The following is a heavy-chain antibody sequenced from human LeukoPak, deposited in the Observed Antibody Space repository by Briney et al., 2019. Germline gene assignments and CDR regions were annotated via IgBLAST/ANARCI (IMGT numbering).Heavy chain of an antibody. CDR3: AREVLSPSSGYYYGWFDP. Sequence: PSETLSLTCTVSGGSISSYHWSWIRQPPGKGLEWIGYIYYSGSTNYNPSLKSRVTMSLDTSENQFSLRLTSVTAADTAVYYCAREVLSPSSGYYYGWFDPWGQGTLVTVSS. CDR1: GGSISSYH. D-gene: IGHD3-22*01. CDR2: IYYSGST. V-gene: IGHV4-59*12. J-gene: IGHJ5*02.